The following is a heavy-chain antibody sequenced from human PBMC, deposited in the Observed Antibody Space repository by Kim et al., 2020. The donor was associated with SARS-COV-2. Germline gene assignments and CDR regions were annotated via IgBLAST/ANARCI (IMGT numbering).Heavy chain of an antibody. CDR1: GYTFTSYA. CDR3: ARDESITIFGVVIENYGMDL. V-gene: IGHV7-4-1*02. J-gene: IGHJ6*02. Sequence: ASVKVSCKASGYTFTSYAMNWVRQAPGQGLEWMGWINTNTGNPTYAQGFTGRFVFSLDTSVSTAYLQISSLKAEDTAVYYCARDESITIFGVVIENYGMDLWGQGTTVTVSS. CDR2: INTNTGNP. D-gene: IGHD3-3*01.